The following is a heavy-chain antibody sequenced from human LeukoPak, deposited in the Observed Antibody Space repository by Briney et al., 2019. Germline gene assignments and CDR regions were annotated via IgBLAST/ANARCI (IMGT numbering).Heavy chain of an antibody. CDR3: ARQTGIAELERRFPAWFYP. CDR2: IYYSGST. CDR1: GGSISCSSYY. V-gene: IGHV4-39*01. D-gene: IGHD1-1*01. J-gene: IGHJ5*02. Sequence: PSETLSLTCTVSGGSISCSSYYWGWIRQPPGKGLEWIGSIYYSGSTYYNPSLKSRVTISVDTSKNQFSLKLSSVTAADTAVYYCARQTGIAELERRFPAWFYPWGQGTLVTVSS.